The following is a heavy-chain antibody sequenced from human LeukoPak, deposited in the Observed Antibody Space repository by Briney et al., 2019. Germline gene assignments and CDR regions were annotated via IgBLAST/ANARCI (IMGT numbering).Heavy chain of an antibody. CDR3: ARVGGRRWESGPLDAFDI. Sequence: PSETLSLTCTGSGGSLSNYYWSWIRQPPGKGLEWIGYIYYSGSTNNNPSLRSRITILVDRSKNQSSLKLSSVTAAGTAVQWCARVGGRRWESGPLDAFDIWGQGTMVTVSS. D-gene: IGHD1-26*01. CDR1: GGSLSNYY. J-gene: IGHJ3*02. V-gene: IGHV4-59*01. CDR2: IYYSGST.